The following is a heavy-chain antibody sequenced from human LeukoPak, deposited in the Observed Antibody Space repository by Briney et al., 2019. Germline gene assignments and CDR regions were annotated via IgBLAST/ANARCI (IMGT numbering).Heavy chain of an antibody. CDR1: GYTFTSYA. Sequence: ASVKVSCKASGYTFTSYAISWVRQAPGQGLEWMGIINPSDGSTTYAQKFQGRVSITRDMSTSTIYMELSSLRSDDTAVYYCARSVTIFGVATLGYWGQGTPVTVSS. CDR2: INPSDGST. CDR3: ARSVTIFGVATLGY. D-gene: IGHD3-3*01. J-gene: IGHJ4*02. V-gene: IGHV1-46*01.